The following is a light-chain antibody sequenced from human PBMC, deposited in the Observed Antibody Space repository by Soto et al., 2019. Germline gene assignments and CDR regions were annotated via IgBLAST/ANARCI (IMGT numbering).Light chain of an antibody. CDR3: QQYNNWPRT. J-gene: IGKJ2*01. V-gene: IGKV3-15*01. CDR2: GAS. Sequence: EIGMTQSPATLSVSPGDRATLSCRASQSVRSNLDWYQQKPGQAPRLLIYGASTRATGIPARFSGSGSGTEFTLTISSLQSEDFALYYCQQYNNWPRTFGQGTKLEIK. CDR1: QSVRSN.